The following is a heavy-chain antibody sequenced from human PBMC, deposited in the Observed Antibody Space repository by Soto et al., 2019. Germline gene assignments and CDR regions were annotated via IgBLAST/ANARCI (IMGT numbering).Heavy chain of an antibody. D-gene: IGHD7-27*01. J-gene: IGHJ3*02. CDR1: GFTFSSYG. CDR2: ISYDGSNK. Sequence: QVQLVESGGGVVQPGWSLRLSCAASGFTFSSYGMHWVRQAPGKGLEWVALISYDGSNKYYADSVKGRFTISRDNSKNTLYLQMNSLRTEDTAVYYCAKDLGHGGRGAFDIWGQGTMVTVSS. V-gene: IGHV3-30*18. CDR3: AKDLGHGGRGAFDI.